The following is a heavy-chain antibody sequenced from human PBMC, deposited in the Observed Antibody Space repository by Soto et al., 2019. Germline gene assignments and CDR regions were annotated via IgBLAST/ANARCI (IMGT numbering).Heavy chain of an antibody. J-gene: IGHJ4*02. V-gene: IGHV4-30-4*01. D-gene: IGHD3-9*01. Sequence: TSETLSLTCTVSGGSISSGDYYWSWIRQPPGRGLEWIGYIYYSGSAYYNPSLKSRVTISVDTSKNQFSLKLSSVTAADTAVYYCARDILYRLDYWGQGILVTVSS. CDR1: GGSISSGDYY. CDR2: IYYSGSA. CDR3: ARDILYRLDY.